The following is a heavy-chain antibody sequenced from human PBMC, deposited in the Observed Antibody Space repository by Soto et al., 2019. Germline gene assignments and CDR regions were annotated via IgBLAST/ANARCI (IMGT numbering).Heavy chain of an antibody. D-gene: IGHD4-17*01. V-gene: IGHV3-23*01. CDR2: ISGSGSDT. CDR1: GLTFSTYA. J-gene: IGHJ3*01. Sequence: GRSLRLSCAASGLTFSTYAMSWVRQAPGKGLEWVSAISGSGSDTYHADSVKGRFTISRDNSISTLYLQMNSLRTEDTAVYYCAHPRGYGVFDAYDFWRQGAMVIVSS. CDR3: AHPRGYGVFDAYDF.